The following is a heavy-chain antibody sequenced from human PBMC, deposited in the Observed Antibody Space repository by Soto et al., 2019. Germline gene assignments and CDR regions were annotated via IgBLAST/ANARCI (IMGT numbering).Heavy chain of an antibody. CDR1: GYSFGFYG. CDR3: VIYDYGLNGY. J-gene: IGHJ4*01. Sequence: GASVKVSCKASGYSFGFYGMAWVRQAPGQRLEWMGWLNGGNGDTQYSQKFQGRVTLTGDTSASIGYMELSSLTSEDTAVYYCVIYDYGLNGYWGQGTLVTVSS. D-gene: IGHD3-16*01. CDR2: LNGGNGDT. V-gene: IGHV1-3*01.